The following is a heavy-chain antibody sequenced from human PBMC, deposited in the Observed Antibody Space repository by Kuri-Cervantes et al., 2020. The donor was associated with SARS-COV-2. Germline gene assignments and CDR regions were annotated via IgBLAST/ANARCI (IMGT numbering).Heavy chain of an antibody. V-gene: IGHV3-23*01. CDR1: GFPFDNYA. J-gene: IGHJ4*02. CDR3: AKGTTTYTSPSDY. D-gene: IGHD1-14*01. Sequence: ESLMISCAASGFPFDNYAMTWVRQAPGKGLEWDSTISVRGDNTYFAASVKGRFTISRDNFMHMMFLQMSSLRADDTAVYYCAKGTTTYTSPSDYWGRGTLVTVSS. CDR2: ISVRGDNT.